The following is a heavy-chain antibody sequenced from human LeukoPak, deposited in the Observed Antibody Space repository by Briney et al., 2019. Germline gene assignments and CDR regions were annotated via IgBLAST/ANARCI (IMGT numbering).Heavy chain of an antibody. J-gene: IGHJ6*03. D-gene: IGHD2/OR15-2a*01. V-gene: IGHV4-4*07. CDR1: GGSISSYY. CDR2: IYTSGST. CDR3: ARVGGTTKYPYYYYMDV. Sequence: SETLSLTCTVSGGSISSYYWSWIRQPAGKGLEWIGRIYTSGSTNYNPSLKSRVTMSVDTSKNQFSLKLSSVNAADTAVYYCARVGGTTKYPYYYYMDVWGKGTTVTVSS.